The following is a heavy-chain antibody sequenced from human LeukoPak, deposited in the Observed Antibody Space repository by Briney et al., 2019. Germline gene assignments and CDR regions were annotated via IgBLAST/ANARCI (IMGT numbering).Heavy chain of an antibody. CDR3: ARDPSWELRN. CDR1: GGSISSGSYY. J-gene: IGHJ4*02. CDR2: IYTSGST. Sequence: TSETLSLTCTVSGGSISSGSYYWSWIRQPAGKGLEWIGRIYTSGSTNYNPSLKSRVTISVDTSKNQFSLKLSSVTAADTAVYYCARDPSWELRNWGQGTLVTVSS. V-gene: IGHV4-61*02. D-gene: IGHD1-26*01.